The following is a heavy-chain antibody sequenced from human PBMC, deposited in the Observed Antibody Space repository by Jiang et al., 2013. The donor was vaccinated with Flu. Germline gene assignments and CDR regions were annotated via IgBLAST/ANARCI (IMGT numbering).Heavy chain of an antibody. CDR3: ARDKARTWGSPREVFDY. J-gene: IGHJ4*02. CDR1: GYTFTGYY. D-gene: IGHD7-27*01. V-gene: IGHV1-2*04. Sequence: SGAEVKKPGASVKVSCKASGYTFTGYYMHWVRQAPGQGLEWMGWINPNSGGTNYAQKFQGWVTMTRDTSISTAYMELSRLRSDDTAVYYCARDKARTWGSPREVFDYWGQGTLVTVSS. CDR2: INPNSGGT.